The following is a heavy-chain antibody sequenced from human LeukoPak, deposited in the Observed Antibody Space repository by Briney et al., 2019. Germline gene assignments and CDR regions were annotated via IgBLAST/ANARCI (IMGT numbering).Heavy chain of an antibody. J-gene: IGHJ5*02. CDR2: TSGDNVNT. Sequence: ASVKVSCKASGYSFINYGISWVRQASGQGLEWMGWTSGDNVNTYYAQKFLGRVIMTTETSTPTAYMELRSLRPDATAVNYCVRDWEWKAARNLFNPWGQGTRVTVSS. D-gene: IGHD6-6*01. CDR3: VRDWEWKAARNLFNP. CDR1: GYSFINYG. V-gene: IGHV1-18*01.